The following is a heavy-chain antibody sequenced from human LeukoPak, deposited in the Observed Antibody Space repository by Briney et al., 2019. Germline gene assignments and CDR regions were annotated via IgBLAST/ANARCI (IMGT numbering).Heavy chain of an antibody. D-gene: IGHD1-1*01. Sequence: GESLKISCKASGFSFTSYLIGWVRQMPGKGLEWMGIIYPGDSDTRYSPSFQGHVTISADKSITTAYVQWTSLKASDTATYYCARSLSGYHFDYWGQGTLVTVSS. CDR3: ARSLSGYHFDY. J-gene: IGHJ4*02. V-gene: IGHV5-51*01. CDR1: GFSFTSYL. CDR2: IYPGDSDT.